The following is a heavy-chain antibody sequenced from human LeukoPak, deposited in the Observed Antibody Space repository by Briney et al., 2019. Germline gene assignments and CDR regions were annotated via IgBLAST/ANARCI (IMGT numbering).Heavy chain of an antibody. Sequence: SETLSLTCAVSGGSISSGGYSWSWIRQPPGKGLEWIGYIYHSGSTYYNPSLRSRVTISVDRSKNQLSLKLSSVTAADTAVYYCARAGYSSSWYGHWGQGTLVTVSS. CDR2: IYHSGST. CDR3: ARAGYSSSWYGH. J-gene: IGHJ4*02. V-gene: IGHV4-30-2*01. CDR1: GGSISSGGYS. D-gene: IGHD6-13*01.